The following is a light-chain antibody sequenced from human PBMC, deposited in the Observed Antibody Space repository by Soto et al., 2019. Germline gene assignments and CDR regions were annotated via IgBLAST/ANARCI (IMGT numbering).Light chain of an antibody. CDR3: LLYFDGAQV. CDR1: TGAVTSGYY. V-gene: IGLV7-43*01. Sequence: QAVVTQEPSLTVSPGGTVTLTCASSTGAVTSGYYPGWFQQRPGQAPTSLIHSTSIKHSWTPARFSGSLLGGKAALTLSAVKPEDEDDYYCLLYFDGAQVFGGGTKLTVL. J-gene: IGLJ3*02. CDR2: STS.